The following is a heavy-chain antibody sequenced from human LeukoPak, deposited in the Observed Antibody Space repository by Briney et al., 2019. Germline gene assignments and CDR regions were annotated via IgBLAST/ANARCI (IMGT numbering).Heavy chain of an antibody. CDR1: GYTFTSYA. CDR2: INTNTGKP. D-gene: IGHD3-9*01. CDR3: ARLGYFDWSVGWFDP. Sequence: GASVKVSCMASGYTFTSYAMNWVRQAPGQGLEWMGCINTNTGKPTYAQGFTGRFVFSLDTSVRTAYLQISSLKAEDTAVYYCARLGYFDWSVGWFDPWGEGALVTVSS. J-gene: IGHJ5*02. V-gene: IGHV7-4-1*02.